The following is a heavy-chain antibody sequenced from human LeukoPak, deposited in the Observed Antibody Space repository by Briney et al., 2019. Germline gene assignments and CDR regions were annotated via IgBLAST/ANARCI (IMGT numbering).Heavy chain of an antibody. D-gene: IGHD3-22*01. J-gene: IGHJ1*01. CDR2: MNPNSGNT. Sequence: GSSVKVSSATFGYTFTKYNTKWVTHATGQGLEWMGWMNPNSGNTGFAQKFQGRVTMTRNTSISTAYMELSSLRSEDTAVYYCARAGGSYYDSSGYYYADWGQGTLVTVSS. CDR3: ARAGGSYYDSSGYYYAD. V-gene: IGHV1-8*01. CDR1: GYTFTKYN.